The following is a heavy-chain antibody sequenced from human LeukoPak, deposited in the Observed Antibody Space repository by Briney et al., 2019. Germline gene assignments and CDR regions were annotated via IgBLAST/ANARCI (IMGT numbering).Heavy chain of an antibody. D-gene: IGHD2-2*02. Sequence: PGGSLRLSCAASGFTFRNHWMHWVRQAPGKGLVWVARINSDGSDTSHADSVEGRFTISRDNAKDTLYLQMNSLRVEDTAVYYCARHTSGIYYWGQGTLVAVSS. CDR2: INSDGSDT. CDR3: ARHTSGIYY. J-gene: IGHJ4*02. V-gene: IGHV3-74*01. CDR1: GFTFRNHW.